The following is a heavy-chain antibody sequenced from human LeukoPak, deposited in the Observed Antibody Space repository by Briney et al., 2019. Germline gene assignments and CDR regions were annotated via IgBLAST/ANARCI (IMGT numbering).Heavy chain of an antibody. Sequence: ASVKVSCKASGYTFTSYDINWVRQATGQGLEWMGWINPNSGGTNYAQKFQGWVTMTRDTSISTAYMELSRLRSDDTAVYYCARDRRDGYNHNWFDPWGQGTLVTVSS. D-gene: IGHD5-24*01. J-gene: IGHJ5*02. CDR3: ARDRRDGYNHNWFDP. V-gene: IGHV1-2*04. CDR1: GYTFTSYD. CDR2: INPNSGGT.